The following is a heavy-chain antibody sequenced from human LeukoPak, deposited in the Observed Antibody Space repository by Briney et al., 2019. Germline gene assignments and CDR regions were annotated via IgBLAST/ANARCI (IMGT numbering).Heavy chain of an antibody. CDR1: GFTFSSYA. D-gene: IGHD6-19*01. CDR3: ARAEKWLEYYFDY. V-gene: IGHV3-30-3*01. Sequence: QAGGSLRLSRADYGFTFSSYAIHWVRQAPGKGLGWVAFISYDGTNKYYADSVRGRFTISRDNSKNTLYLQMNSLRAEDTAVYYCARAEKWLEYYFDYWGQGTLVTVSS. J-gene: IGHJ4*02. CDR2: ISYDGTNK.